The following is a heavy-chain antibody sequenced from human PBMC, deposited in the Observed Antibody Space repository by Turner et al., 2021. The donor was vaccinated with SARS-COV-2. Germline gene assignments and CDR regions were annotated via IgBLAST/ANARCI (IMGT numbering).Heavy chain of an antibody. J-gene: IGHJ4*02. V-gene: IGHV3-49*04. D-gene: IGHD3-22*01. CDR2: IRRKAYGGAT. Sequence: EVPLADSGGDLVRPSRTLRCTWTPSPLVFGDYDMSCVRQGPGKGLEWRNCIRRKAYGGATECAASVRGRYTSSRVYSKSITYLQMSRLKSEDAAEYDCTRGGTGNDYYDSSAYFDYWGQGTLVTVSS. CDR1: PLVFGDYD. CDR3: TRGGTGNDYYDSSAYFDY.